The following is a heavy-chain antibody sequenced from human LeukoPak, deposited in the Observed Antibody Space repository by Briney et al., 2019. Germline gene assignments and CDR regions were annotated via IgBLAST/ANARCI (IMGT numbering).Heavy chain of an antibody. CDR1: GYSFTTYW. CDR3: ARLDRADCGGSRCSRGSGAFDI. Sequence: GESLKISCKASGYSFTTYWFGWVRQVPGKGLEWMGNIYPGDSDTRYSPSFQGRVTTSVDKSISTAYLQWSSLKASDTAIYYCARLDRADCGGSRCSRGSGAFDIGGQGTMVTVSS. J-gene: IGHJ3*02. V-gene: IGHV5-51*01. CDR2: IYPGDSDT. D-gene: IGHD2-21*01.